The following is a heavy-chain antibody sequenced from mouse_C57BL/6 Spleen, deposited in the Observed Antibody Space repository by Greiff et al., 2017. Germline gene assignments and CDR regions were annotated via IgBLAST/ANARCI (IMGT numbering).Heavy chain of an antibody. V-gene: IGHV1-64*01. CDR3: ANYRDAMDY. CDR2: IHPNSGST. D-gene: IGHD2-14*01. J-gene: IGHJ4*01. CDR1: GYTFTSYW. Sequence: QVQLMQPGAELVKPGASVKLSCTASGYTFTSYWMHWVKQRPGQGLEWIGVIHPNSGSTNYNEKFKSKATLTVDTYSSTAYMQLSRLTSEDSAVYYCANYRDAMDYWGQGTSVTVSS.